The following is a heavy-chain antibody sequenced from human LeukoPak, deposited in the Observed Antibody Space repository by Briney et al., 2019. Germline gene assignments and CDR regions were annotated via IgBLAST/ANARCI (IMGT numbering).Heavy chain of an antibody. V-gene: IGHV4-34*01. CDR3: ARGGPDYYFDY. CDR2: INHSGST. J-gene: IGHJ4*02. CDR1: GGSFSGYY. Sequence: KPSETLSLTCAVYGGSFSGYYWSWIRQPPGKGLEWIGEINHSGSTNYNPSLKSRVTISVDTSKNQFSLKLSSVTAADTAVYYCARGGPDYYFDYWGQGTLVTVSS.